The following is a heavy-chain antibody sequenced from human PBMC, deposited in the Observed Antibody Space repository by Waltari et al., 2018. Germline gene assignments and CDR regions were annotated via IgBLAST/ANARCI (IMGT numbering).Heavy chain of an antibody. J-gene: IGHJ4*02. CDR1: GGTFSSYA. D-gene: IGHD1-1*01. CDR2: IIPIVGTA. Sequence: QVQLVQSGAEVKKPGSSVKVSCKASGGTFSSYAISWVRQAPGQGLEWMGRIIPIVGTANYAQKFQCRVTITADKSTSTAYMELSSLRSEDTAVYYCARDGQNGIWNDGGSDYWGQGTLVTVSS. V-gene: IGHV1-69*08. CDR3: ARDGQNGIWNDGGSDY.